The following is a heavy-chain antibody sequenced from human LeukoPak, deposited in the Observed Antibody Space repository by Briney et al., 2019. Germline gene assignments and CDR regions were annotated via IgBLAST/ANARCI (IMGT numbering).Heavy chain of an antibody. CDR1: GFTFSSYS. Sequence: PGGSLRLSCAASGFTFSSYSMNWVRQAPAKGLEWVSYIRSGGSPIYYADSVEGRFTISRDNAKNSLYLQMNSLRDEDTAVYYCTRDPHALDYWGQGTLVTVSS. V-gene: IGHV3-48*02. CDR3: TRDPHALDY. CDR2: IRSGGSPI. J-gene: IGHJ4*02.